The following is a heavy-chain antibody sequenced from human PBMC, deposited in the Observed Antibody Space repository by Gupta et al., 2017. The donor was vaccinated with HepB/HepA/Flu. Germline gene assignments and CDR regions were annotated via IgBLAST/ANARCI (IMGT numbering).Heavy chain of an antibody. V-gene: IGHV4-59*01. Sequence: QVQLQESGPGLVKPSETLSLTCTVSGGSISSYYWSWIRQPPGKGLEWIGYIYYSGSTNYNPSLKSRVTISVDTSKNQFSLKLSSVTAADTAVYYCARDLTYIAARTEMEIGWFDPWGQGTLVTVSS. CDR2: IYYSGST. D-gene: IGHD6-6*01. CDR1: GGSISSYY. J-gene: IGHJ5*02. CDR3: ARDLTYIAARTEMEIGWFDP.